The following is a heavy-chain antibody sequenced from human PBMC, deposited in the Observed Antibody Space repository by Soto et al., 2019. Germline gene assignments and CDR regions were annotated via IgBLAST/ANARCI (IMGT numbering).Heavy chain of an antibody. D-gene: IGHD6-19*01. V-gene: IGHV1-69*13. CDR2: IIPIFGTA. Sequence: GASVKVSCKASGGTFSSYAISWVRQAPGQGLEWMGGIIPIFGTANYAQKFQGRVTITADESTSTAYMELSSLRSEDTAVYYCATVLIAVAGTQYYYYGMDVWGHGTTVTVSS. CDR3: ATVLIAVAGTQYYYYGMDV. J-gene: IGHJ6*02. CDR1: GGTFSSYA.